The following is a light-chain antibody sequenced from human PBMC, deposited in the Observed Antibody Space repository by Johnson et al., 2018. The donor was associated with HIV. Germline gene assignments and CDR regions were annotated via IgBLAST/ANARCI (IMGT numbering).Light chain of an antibody. Sequence: QSVLTQSPSVSAAPGQKVTISCSGSSSTIGNNYISWYQVLPGTPPKLLIYKNNERPSGIPERFSVSKSGTSATLGITVLQTGDEADYYCGTWDTSLSAGGVFGTGTKVTV. CDR2: KNN. V-gene: IGLV1-51*02. CDR3: GTWDTSLSAGGV. J-gene: IGLJ1*01. CDR1: SSTIGNNY.